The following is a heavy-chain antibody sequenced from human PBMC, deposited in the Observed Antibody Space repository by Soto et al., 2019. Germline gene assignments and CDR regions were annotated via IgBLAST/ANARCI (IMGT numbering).Heavy chain of an antibody. V-gene: IGHV4-59*12. CDR3: ARGRFGYYYYGMDV. CDR2: IYYSGST. J-gene: IGHJ6*02. Sequence: SETLSLTCTVSGGSISSFYWIWIRQPPGKGLEWIGYIYYSGSTNYNPSLKSRVTISVDTSKNQFSLKLSSVTAADTAVYYCARGRFGYYYYGMDVWGQGTTVTVSS. CDR1: GGSISSFY. D-gene: IGHD3-10*01.